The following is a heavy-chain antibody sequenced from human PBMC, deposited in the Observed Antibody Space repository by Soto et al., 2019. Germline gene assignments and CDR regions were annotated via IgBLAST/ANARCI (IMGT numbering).Heavy chain of an antibody. D-gene: IGHD2-8*01. V-gene: IGHV3-23*04. Sequence: EMQLVESGGRLVQPGGSERLACEDSGFTFSSYAMSWVRQAPGKGLEWVTGISGGGSSSYFADSVKGRFTISRDNSRNTLYLQMDRLSAEDTAVYYCAKDFYGVSYYNGLDVWGQGTTVVVSS. J-gene: IGHJ6*02. CDR3: AKDFYGVSYYNGLDV. CDR1: GFTFSSYA. CDR2: ISGGGSSS.